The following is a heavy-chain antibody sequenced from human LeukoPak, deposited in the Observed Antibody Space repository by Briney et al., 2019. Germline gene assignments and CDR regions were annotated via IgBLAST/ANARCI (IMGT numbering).Heavy chain of an antibody. CDR3: ARAGVHPSWFDP. CDR1: GYTFTSYG. CDR2: ISAYNGNT. Sequence: GASVKVSCKASGYTFTSYGISWVRQAPGQGLEWMGWISAYNGNTNYAQKFQGRVTITADKSTSTAYMELSSLRSEDTAVYYCARAGVHPSWFDPWGQGTLVTVSS. V-gene: IGHV1-18*01. D-gene: IGHD1-1*01. J-gene: IGHJ5*02.